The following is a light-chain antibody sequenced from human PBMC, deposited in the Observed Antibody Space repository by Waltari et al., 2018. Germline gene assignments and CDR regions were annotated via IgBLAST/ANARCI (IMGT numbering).Light chain of an antibody. CDR3: QQYDNLPIT. Sequence: DIQMTQSPSSLSASVGDRVTITCQASHDISNYLNWYQQKPGKAPKLLIYDASNLETGVPSRFSGSGSGTDFTFTISSLQPEDIATYYCQQYDNLPITLGQGTRLEIK. V-gene: IGKV1-33*01. CDR2: DAS. J-gene: IGKJ5*01. CDR1: HDISNY.